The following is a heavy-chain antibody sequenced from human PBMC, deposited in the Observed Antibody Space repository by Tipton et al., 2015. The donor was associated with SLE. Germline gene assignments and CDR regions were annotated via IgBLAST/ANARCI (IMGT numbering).Heavy chain of an antibody. CDR3: ARDRRDLWRFGAHFDP. D-gene: IGHD3-10*01. CDR1: GGSTSSSSYY. CDR2: IYYSGST. Sequence: TLSLTCTVSGGSTSSSSYYWGWIRQPPGKGLEWIGYIYYSGSTKYNPSLKSRVTISVDTSKNQFSLKLSSVTAADTAVHYCARDRRDLWRFGAHFDPWGQGTLVTVSS. J-gene: IGHJ5*02. V-gene: IGHV4-61*01.